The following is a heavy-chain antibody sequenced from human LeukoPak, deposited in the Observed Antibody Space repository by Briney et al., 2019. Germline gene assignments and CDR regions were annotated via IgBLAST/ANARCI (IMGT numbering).Heavy chain of an antibody. Sequence: PSETLSLTCTVSGGSISSGSYYWSWIRQPAGKGLEWIVRIYTSGSTNYNPSLKSRVTISVDTSKNQFSLKLSSVTAADTAVYYCARSNVSIFGVVITYGFDPWGQGTLVTVSS. CDR1: GGSISSGSYY. CDR3: ARSNVSIFGVVITYGFDP. V-gene: IGHV4-61*02. J-gene: IGHJ5*02. CDR2: IYTSGST. D-gene: IGHD3-3*01.